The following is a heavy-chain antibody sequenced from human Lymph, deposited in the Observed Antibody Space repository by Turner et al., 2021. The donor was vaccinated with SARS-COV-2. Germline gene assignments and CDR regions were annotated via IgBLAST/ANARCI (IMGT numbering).Heavy chain of an antibody. J-gene: IGHJ4*02. V-gene: IGHV3-30*01. CDR2: ISYDGSDK. CDR3: ARDRDSSGWVDY. D-gene: IGHD3-22*01. Sequence: QVQLVESGGGVVQPGRSLRLSCAASGFAFSSFAMQWVREAPCKGLGWVAFISYDGSDKYYADSVKGRFTFSRDNSKNTLYLQMNSLRAEDTAVYYCARDRDSSGWVDYWGQGTLVTVSS. CDR1: GFAFSSFA.